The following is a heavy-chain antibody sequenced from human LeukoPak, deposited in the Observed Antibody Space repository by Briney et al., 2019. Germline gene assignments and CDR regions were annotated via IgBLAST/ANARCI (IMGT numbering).Heavy chain of an antibody. Sequence: PGRSLRLSCTTSRFTLSHYAMHWVSQAPGKGLEWVAVIWNDGSDKYYGDSVKGRFTISRDNSKKTVYLQLSSLRVEDTAVYYCAKDGERGIVFRNSLQSWVQGTLVTVSS. J-gene: IGHJ4*02. CDR1: RFTLSHYA. V-gene: IGHV3-33*06. CDR2: IWNDGSDK. D-gene: IGHD4-23*01. CDR3: AKDGERGIVFRNSLQS.